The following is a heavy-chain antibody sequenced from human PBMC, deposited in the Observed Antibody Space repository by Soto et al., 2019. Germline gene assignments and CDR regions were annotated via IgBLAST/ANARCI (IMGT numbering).Heavy chain of an antibody. CDR1: GYTFTSYG. J-gene: IGHJ5*01. CDR2: ISAYNGNT. Sequence: ASVKVSCKASGYTFTSYGISWVRQAPGQGLEWMGWISAYNGNTNYAQKLQGRVTMTTDTSTSTAYMELRSLRSADTAVYYCARDLELVRAAGWFDTWGHGTLFTV. V-gene: IGHV1-18*01. CDR3: ARDLELVRAAGWFDT. D-gene: IGHD2-2*01.